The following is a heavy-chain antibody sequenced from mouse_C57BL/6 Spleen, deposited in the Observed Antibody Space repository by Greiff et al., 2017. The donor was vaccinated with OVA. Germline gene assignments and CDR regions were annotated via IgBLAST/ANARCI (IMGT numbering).Heavy chain of an antibody. CDR3: ARDRRNYYWYFDV. D-gene: IGHD1-3*01. J-gene: IGHJ1*03. Sequence: EVKLVESGGGLVKPGGSLKLSCAASGFTFSSYAMSWVRQTPEKRLEWVATISDGGSYTYYPDNVKGRFTISRDNAKNNLYLQMSHLKSEDTAMYYCARDRRNYYWYFDVWGTGTTVTVSS. CDR1: GFTFSSYA. V-gene: IGHV5-4*01. CDR2: ISDGGSYT.